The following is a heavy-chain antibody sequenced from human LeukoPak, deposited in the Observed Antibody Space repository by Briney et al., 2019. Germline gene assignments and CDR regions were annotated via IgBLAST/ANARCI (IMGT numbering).Heavy chain of an antibody. Sequence: GGSLRLSCAASGFSFSSCAMSWVRQAPGKGPQWVSGVSDDGNSRYYADSLKGRFTISRDNSANTVYLQMNSLRAEDTAVYYCARVSSGYDEYYFDYWGQGTLVTVSS. CDR3: ARVSSGYDEYYFDY. V-gene: IGHV3-23*01. J-gene: IGHJ4*02. CDR2: VSDDGNSR. D-gene: IGHD5-12*01. CDR1: GFSFSSCA.